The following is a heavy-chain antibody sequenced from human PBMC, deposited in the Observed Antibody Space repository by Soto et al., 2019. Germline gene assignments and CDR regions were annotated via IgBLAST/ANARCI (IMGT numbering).Heavy chain of an antibody. J-gene: IGHJ6*02. CDR1: GFDFTTYA. CDR2: IWFDGIKE. Sequence: GGSLRLSCAVTGFDFTTYAMHWVRQTPDKGLEWVAIIWFDGIKEFYAESVRGRFTISIDTSKNTVFLQMNNVRAEDTALYYCTRATFDVWGQGTAVTVSS. CDR3: TRATFDV. V-gene: IGHV3-33*01.